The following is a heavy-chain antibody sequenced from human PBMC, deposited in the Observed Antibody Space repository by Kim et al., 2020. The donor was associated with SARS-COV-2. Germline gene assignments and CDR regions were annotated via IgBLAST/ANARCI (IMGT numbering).Heavy chain of an antibody. V-gene: IGHV3-23*01. CDR3: AKTIYDYVSLAYYFDY. D-gene: IGHD3-16*01. CDR1: GFTFSSYA. CDR2: ISGSGGST. Sequence: GGSLRLSCAASGFTFSSYAMSWVRQAPGKGLEWVSAISGSGGSTYYADSVKGRFTISRDNSKNTLYLQMNSLRAEDTAVYYCAKTIYDYVSLAYYFDYWGQGTLVTVSS. J-gene: IGHJ4*02.